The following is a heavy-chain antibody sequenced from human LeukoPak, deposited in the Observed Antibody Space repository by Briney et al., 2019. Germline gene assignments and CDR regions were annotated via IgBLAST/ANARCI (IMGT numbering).Heavy chain of an antibody. Sequence: SETLSLTCTVSGGSISSYYWSWIRQPPGKGLEWIGYIYYSGSTNYNPSLKSRVTISVDTSKNQFSLKLSSVTAADTAVYYCARLGGYSYGRNWYFDLWGRGTPVTVSS. CDR3: ARLGGYSYGRNWYFDL. V-gene: IGHV4-59*08. D-gene: IGHD5-18*01. CDR1: GGSISSYY. CDR2: IYYSGST. J-gene: IGHJ2*01.